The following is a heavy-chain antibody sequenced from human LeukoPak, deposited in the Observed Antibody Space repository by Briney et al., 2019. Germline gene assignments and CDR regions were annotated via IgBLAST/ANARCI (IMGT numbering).Heavy chain of an antibody. CDR3: ARVSERYFDWLSPFDY. CDR1: GFTFSSYA. J-gene: IGHJ4*02. CDR2: ISYDGSNK. D-gene: IGHD3-9*01. V-gene: IGHV3-30-3*01. Sequence: GGSLRLSCAASGFTFSSYAMHWVRQAPGKGLEWVAVISYDGSNKYYADSVKGRFTISRDNSKNTLYLQMNSQRAEDTAVYYCARVSERYFDWLSPFDYWGQGTLVSVSS.